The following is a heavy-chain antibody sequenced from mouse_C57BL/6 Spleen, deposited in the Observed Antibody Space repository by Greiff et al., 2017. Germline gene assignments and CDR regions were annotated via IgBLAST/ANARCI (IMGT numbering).Heavy chain of an antibody. Sequence: EVQRVESGGGLVKPGGSLKLSCAASGFTFSSYAMSWVRQTPEKRLEWVATISDGGSYTYYPDNVKGRFTISRDNAKNNLYLQMSHLKSEDTAMYYGARDNGYKGYFDVWGTGTTVTVSS. CDR3: ARDNGYKGYFDV. CDR2: ISDGGSYT. V-gene: IGHV5-4*01. CDR1: GFTFSSYA. J-gene: IGHJ1*03. D-gene: IGHD1-3*01.